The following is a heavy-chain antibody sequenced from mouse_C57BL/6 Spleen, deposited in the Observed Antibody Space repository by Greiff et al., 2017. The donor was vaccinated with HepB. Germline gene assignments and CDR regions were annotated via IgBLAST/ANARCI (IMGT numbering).Heavy chain of an antibody. J-gene: IGHJ3*01. CDR3: ASQERAADGGYSPWFAY. D-gene: IGHD2-3*01. V-gene: IGHV5-9*01. CDR1: GFTFSSYT. Sequence: EVMLVESGGGLVKPGGSLKLSCAASGFTFSSYTMSWVRQTPEKRLEWVATISGGGGNTYYPDSVKGRFTISRDNAKNTLYLQMSSLRSEDTALYYCASQERAADGGYSPWFAYWGQGTLVTVSA. CDR2: ISGGGGNT.